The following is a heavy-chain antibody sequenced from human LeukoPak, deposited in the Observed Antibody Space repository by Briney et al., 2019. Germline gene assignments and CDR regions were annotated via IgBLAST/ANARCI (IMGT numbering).Heavy chain of an antibody. V-gene: IGHV3-23*01. Sequence: PGGSLRLSCAASGFTFSSYAMSWVRQAPGKALEWVSSIGGSGGSTYYADSVKGRFTISRDNSKNTLYLQMNSLRAEDTAVDYCAKVETAAAATLRGFDYWGQGTLVTVSS. CDR1: GFTFSSYA. CDR2: IGGSGGST. CDR3: AKVETAAAATLRGFDY. J-gene: IGHJ4*02. D-gene: IGHD6-13*01.